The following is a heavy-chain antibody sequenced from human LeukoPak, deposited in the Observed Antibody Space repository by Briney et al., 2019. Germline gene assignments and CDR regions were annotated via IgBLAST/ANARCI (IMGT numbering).Heavy chain of an antibody. V-gene: IGHV1-2*06. CDR3: ARVSGGLLWFGESPIDY. D-gene: IGHD3-10*01. J-gene: IGHJ4*02. Sequence: GASMKVSCKASGYTFTGYYMHWVRQAPGQGLEWMGRINPNSGGTNYAQKFQGRVTMTRDTSISTAYMELSRLRSDDTAVYYCARVSGGLLWFGESPIDYWGQGTLVTVSS. CDR1: GYTFTGYY. CDR2: INPNSGGT.